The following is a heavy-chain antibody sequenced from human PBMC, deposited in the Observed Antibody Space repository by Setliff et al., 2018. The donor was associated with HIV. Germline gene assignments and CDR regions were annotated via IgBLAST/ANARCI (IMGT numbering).Heavy chain of an antibody. CDR2: IYSSGST. V-gene: IGHV4-4*07. CDR3: AKGPVSGVDL. Sequence: PSETLSLTCNVSGDSITTYYWSWIPQPAGKRLDWIGNIYSSGSTNYNPSLKSRVTISVDRSKNLFSLKLTSVTAADTAVYYCAKGPVSGVDLWGQGTLVTVSS. D-gene: IGHD2-15*01. CDR1: GDSITTYY. J-gene: IGHJ5*02.